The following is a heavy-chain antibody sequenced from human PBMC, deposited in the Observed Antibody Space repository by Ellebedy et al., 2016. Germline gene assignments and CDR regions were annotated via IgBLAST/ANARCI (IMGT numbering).Heavy chain of an antibody. D-gene: IGHD3-22*01. V-gene: IGHV3-23*01. CDR1: GFTFTSYA. CDR3: ARDPNDSGYYYGY. J-gene: IGHJ4*02. Sequence: GGSLRLXXAASGFTFTSYAMSWVRQAPGKGLEWVSAISGSGGSTYYADSVKGRFTISRDNSKNTLYLQMNSLRAEDTAVYYCARDPNDSGYYYGYWGQGTLVTVSS. CDR2: ISGSGGST.